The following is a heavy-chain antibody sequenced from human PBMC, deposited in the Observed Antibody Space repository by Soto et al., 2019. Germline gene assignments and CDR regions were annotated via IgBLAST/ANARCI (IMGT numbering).Heavy chain of an antibody. CDR1: GFTFSSSA. CDR2: IIAIIGTA. CDR3: ARDRPGVVVVAATPGEDWFDP. Sequence: ASVKVSCKASGFTFSSSAIQWMRQARGQRLEWMGGIIAIIGTANYAQKFQGRVTITADESTSTAYMELSSLRSEDTAVYYCARDRPGVVVVAATPGEDWFDPWGQGTWSPSPQ. J-gene: IGHJ5*02. V-gene: IGHV1-69*13. D-gene: IGHD2-15*01.